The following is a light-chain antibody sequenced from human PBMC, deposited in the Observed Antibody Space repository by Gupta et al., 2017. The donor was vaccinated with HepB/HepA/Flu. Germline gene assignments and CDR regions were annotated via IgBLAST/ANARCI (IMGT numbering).Light chain of an antibody. V-gene: IGKV3-11*01. J-gene: IGKJ5*01. CDR1: QSVDSY. Sequence: EIVLTQSPATLSLSPGERATLSCRASQSVDSYLIWYQQKPGQAPRLLIYDTSTRATGVSDRFSGSGSGTEFTLTISSLEPEDFAVYYCQQRRSWPLTFGQGTQLEIK. CDR2: DTS. CDR3: QQRRSWPLT.